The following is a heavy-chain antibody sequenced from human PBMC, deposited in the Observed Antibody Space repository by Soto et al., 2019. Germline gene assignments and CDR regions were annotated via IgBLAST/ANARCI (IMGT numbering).Heavy chain of an antibody. CDR2: IYWDDDE. CDR3: AQIGNHFDSSAYDY. V-gene: IGHV2-5*02. D-gene: IGHD3-22*01. CDR1: GFSLSTTGVG. Sequence: QITLKESGPTLVKSTQTLTLTCTFSGFSLSTTGVGVGWIRQPPGKAVEWLALIYWDDDERYSPSLKNRLTITKDPSKIQVVLTVTNMDPVDTATYYCAQIGNHFDSSAYDYWGQGAAVTVYS. J-gene: IGHJ4*02.